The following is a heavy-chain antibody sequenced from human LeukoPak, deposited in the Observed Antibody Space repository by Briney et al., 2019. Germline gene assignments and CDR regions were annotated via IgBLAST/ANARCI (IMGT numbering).Heavy chain of an antibody. V-gene: IGHV1-2*02. CDR3: ARAGYCSGGSCYALDY. CDR1: GYTFTGYY. D-gene: IGHD2-15*01. Sequence: ASVKVSCKASGYTFTGYYMQWVRQAPGQGLEWMGWINPNSGGTNYAQKFQGRITMTRDTSISTVYMELSRLTSDDTAVYYCARAGYCSGGSCYALDYWGQGTLVTVSS. CDR2: INPNSGGT. J-gene: IGHJ4*02.